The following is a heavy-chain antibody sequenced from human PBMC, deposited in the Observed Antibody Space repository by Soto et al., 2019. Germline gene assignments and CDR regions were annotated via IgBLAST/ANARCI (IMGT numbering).Heavy chain of an antibody. CDR2: IFPGDSDT. CDR3: ARVSNFYNSGRDTFDI. J-gene: IGHJ3*02. Sequence: LGESLKISCKASGYIYTGFWIGWVRQMPGKGLEWMGIIFPGDSDTAYSLSFQGQVTISVDKSITTAYLQWSDLRASDTAMYYCARVSNFYNSGRDTFDIWGQGTMVTVSS. CDR1: GYIYTGFW. D-gene: IGHD3-10*01. V-gene: IGHV5-51*01.